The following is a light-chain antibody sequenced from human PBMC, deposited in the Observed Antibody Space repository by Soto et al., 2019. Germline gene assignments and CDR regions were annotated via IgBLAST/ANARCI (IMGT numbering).Light chain of an antibody. Sequence: AIQLTQSPSSLSASVGDRVTITCRATQGISSALSWYQQKPGKAPKLLIYDASSLESGVPSRFSGSGSGTDFTLTISSLQPEDFATYYCQQFNSYPYTFGQGTKLEIK. CDR3: QQFNSYPYT. CDR1: QGISSA. J-gene: IGKJ2*01. CDR2: DAS. V-gene: IGKV1-13*02.